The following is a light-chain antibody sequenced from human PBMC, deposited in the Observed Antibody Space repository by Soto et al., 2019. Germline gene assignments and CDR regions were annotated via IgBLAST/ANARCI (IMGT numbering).Light chain of an antibody. J-gene: IGKJ1*01. Sequence: EIVLTQSPGALSLSPGERATLSCWASESVSDFLAWYQQKPGLAPRLLIHGATKRTSGTPDRFSGSGSGTAFTLAISRLEPEDFAVYWCQHYGNSPTFGQGTKVQIK. CDR1: ESVSDF. V-gene: IGKV3-20*01. CDR2: GAT. CDR3: QHYGNSPT.